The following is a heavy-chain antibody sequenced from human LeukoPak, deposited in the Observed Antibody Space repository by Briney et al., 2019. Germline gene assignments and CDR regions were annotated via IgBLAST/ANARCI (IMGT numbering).Heavy chain of an antibody. J-gene: IGHJ6*03. CDR1: GGSISSGSYY. CDR3: ARDIPGYSYGPTYYYYYYYMDV. V-gene: IGHV4-61*02. Sequence: PSETLSLTCTVSGGSISSGSYYWSWIRQPAGKGLEWIGRIYTSGSTNYNPSLKSRVTISVDTSKNQFSLKLSSVTAADTAVYYCARDIPGYSYGPTYYYYYYYMDVWGKGTTVTISS. CDR2: IYTSGST. D-gene: IGHD5-18*01.